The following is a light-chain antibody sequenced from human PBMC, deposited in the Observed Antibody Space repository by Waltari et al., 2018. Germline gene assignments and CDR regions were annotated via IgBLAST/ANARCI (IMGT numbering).Light chain of an antibody. J-gene: IGKJ4*01. CDR2: AAS. Sequence: DIQMTHSPSSLSASLGDRVTITCRASQSVSSYLNWYQQKPGKAPKLLIYAASSLQSGVPSRFSGSGSGTDFTLIISSLQPEDFATYYCQQSYSTPAFGGGTKVEIK. CDR1: QSVSSY. CDR3: QQSYSTPA. V-gene: IGKV1-39*01.